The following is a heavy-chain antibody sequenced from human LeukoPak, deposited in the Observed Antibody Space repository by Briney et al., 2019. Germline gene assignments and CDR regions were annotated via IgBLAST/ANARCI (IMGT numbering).Heavy chain of an antibody. Sequence: GGSLRLSCAASGFTFSDHYMDWVRQAPGKGLEWVGRTRNKAKSYTTEYAASVKGIFTISRDDSNNSLDLQMNSLKTEDTAVYYCAKAGSILDYYYYMDVWGKGTTVTVSS. CDR2: TRNKAKSYTT. D-gene: IGHD3-9*01. V-gene: IGHV3-72*01. CDR1: GFTFSDHY. J-gene: IGHJ6*03. CDR3: AKAGSILDYYYYMDV.